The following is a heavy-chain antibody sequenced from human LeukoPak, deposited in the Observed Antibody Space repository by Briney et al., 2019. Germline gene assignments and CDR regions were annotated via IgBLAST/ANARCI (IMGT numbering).Heavy chain of an antibody. CDR3: ASAPGYSYGDDIHY. D-gene: IGHD5-18*01. J-gene: IGHJ4*02. Sequence: PSETLSLTCTVSGGSISSSSYYWGWIRQPPGKGLEWIGSIYYSGSTYYNPSLKSRVTISVDTSKNQFSLKLSSVTAADTAVYYCASAPGYSYGDDIHYWGQGTLVTVSS. CDR2: IYYSGST. CDR1: GGSISSSSYY. V-gene: IGHV4-39*01.